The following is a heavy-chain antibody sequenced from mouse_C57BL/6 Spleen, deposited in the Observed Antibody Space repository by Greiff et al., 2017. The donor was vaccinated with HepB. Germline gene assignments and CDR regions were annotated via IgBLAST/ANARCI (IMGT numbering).Heavy chain of an antibody. Sequence: EVMLVESGGGLVQPGGSLSLSCAASGFTFTDYYMSWVRQPPGKALEWLGFIRNKANGYTTEYSASVKGRFTISRDNSQSILYLQMNALRAEDSATYYSARYITTVKEYYFDYWGQGTTLTVSS. J-gene: IGHJ2*01. CDR2: IRNKANGYTT. V-gene: IGHV7-3*01. CDR3: ARYITTVKEYYFDY. CDR1: GFTFTDYY. D-gene: IGHD1-1*01.